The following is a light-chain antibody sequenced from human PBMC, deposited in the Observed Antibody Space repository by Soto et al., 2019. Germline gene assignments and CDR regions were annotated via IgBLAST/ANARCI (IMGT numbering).Light chain of an antibody. V-gene: IGLV1-40*01. CDR1: SSNIGAGYE. CDR3: QSYASSRSRYV. J-gene: IGLJ1*01. CDR2: ENN. Sequence: QSVLTQPPSVSEAPGQRVTISCTGSSSNIGAGYEAHWYQQVPGTAPKLLIYENNNRPSGVPDRFSGSKSGTSASLAISGLQAEDEADYYCQSYASSRSRYVFGTGTKVTVL.